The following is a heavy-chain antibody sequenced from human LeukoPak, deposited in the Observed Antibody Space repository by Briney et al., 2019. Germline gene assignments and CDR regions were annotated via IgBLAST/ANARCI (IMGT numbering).Heavy chain of an antibody. V-gene: IGHV4-59*08. D-gene: IGHD3-10*02. CDR3: ARHEEGGIYVPFDY. J-gene: IGHJ4*02. CDR2: IYYSGST. CDR1: GGSISSYY. Sequence: SETLSLTCTVSGGSISSYYWSWIRQPPGKGLEWIGYIYYSGSTNYNPSLKSRVTTSVDTSKNQFSLKLSSVTAADTAVYYCARHEEGGIYVPFDYWGQGTLVTVSS.